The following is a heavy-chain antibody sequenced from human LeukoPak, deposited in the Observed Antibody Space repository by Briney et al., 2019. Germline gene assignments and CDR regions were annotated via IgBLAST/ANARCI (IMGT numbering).Heavy chain of an antibody. V-gene: IGHV4-31*11. CDR1: GGSFSGYY. CDR2: IYYSGST. CDR3: ARALQQDYYYGMDV. Sequence: PSETLSLTCAVYGGSFSGYYWSWIRQHPGKGLEWIGYIYYSGSTYYNPSLKSRVTISVDTSKNQFSLKLSSVTAADTAVYYCARALQQDYYYGMDVWGQGTTVTVSS. J-gene: IGHJ6*02. D-gene: IGHD4-11*01.